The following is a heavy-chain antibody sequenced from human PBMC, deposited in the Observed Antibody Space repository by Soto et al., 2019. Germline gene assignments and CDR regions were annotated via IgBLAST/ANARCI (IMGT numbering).Heavy chain of an antibody. CDR1: GFTFSSYA. CDR2: ISYDGSNK. Sequence: GGSLRLSCAASGFTFSSYAMHWVRQALGKGLEWVAVISYDGSNKYYADSVKGRFTISRDNSKNTLYLQMNSLRAEDTAVYYCARVGYCISTSCYYYYGMDVWGQGTTVTVSS. J-gene: IGHJ6*02. CDR3: ARVGYCISTSCYYYYGMDV. D-gene: IGHD2-2*01. V-gene: IGHV3-30-3*01.